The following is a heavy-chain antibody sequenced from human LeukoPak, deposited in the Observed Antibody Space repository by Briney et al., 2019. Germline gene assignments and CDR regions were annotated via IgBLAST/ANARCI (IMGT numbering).Heavy chain of an antibody. CDR3: ARIQEYYYYYMDV. J-gene: IGHJ6*03. Sequence: SGGSLRLSCAASGFTFNTYSMTWVRQAPGKGLEWVSYIGRNTSIKYYADSVKGRFTISRDNAKNSLYLQMNSLRVEDTAVYYCARIQEYYYYYMDVWGKGTTVTVSS. V-gene: IGHV3-48*01. CDR1: GFTFNTYS. CDR2: IGRNTSIK.